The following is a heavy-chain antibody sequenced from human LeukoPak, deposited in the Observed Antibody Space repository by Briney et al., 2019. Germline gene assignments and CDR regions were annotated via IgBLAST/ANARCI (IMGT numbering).Heavy chain of an antibody. Sequence: GASVKVSCKASGYTFTSYAMHWVRQAPGQRLEWMGWINAGSGNTKCSQKFQGRVTITRDTSASTAYMELSSLRSEDTAVYYCARHRGGYFDYWGQGTLVTVSS. J-gene: IGHJ4*02. CDR3: ARHRGGYFDY. V-gene: IGHV1-3*01. CDR2: INAGSGNT. CDR1: GYTFTSYA. D-gene: IGHD6-13*01.